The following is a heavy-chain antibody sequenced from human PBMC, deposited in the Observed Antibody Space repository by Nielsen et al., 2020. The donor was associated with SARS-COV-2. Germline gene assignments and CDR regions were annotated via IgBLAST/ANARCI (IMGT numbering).Heavy chain of an antibody. Sequence: SETLSLTCAVSGGSISSSNWWSWVRQPPGKGLEWIGEIYHSGSTNYNPSLKSRVTISVDTSKNQFSLKLSSVTAADTAVYYCARDLIHCSSTSCRSYYYYGMDVWGQGTTVTVSS. V-gene: IGHV4-4*02. CDR2: IYHSGST. CDR1: GGSISSSNW. D-gene: IGHD2-2*01. J-gene: IGHJ6*02. CDR3: ARDLIHCSSTSCRSYYYYGMDV.